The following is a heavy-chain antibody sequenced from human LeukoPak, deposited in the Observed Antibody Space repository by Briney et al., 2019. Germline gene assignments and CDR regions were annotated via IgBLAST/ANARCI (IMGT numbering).Heavy chain of an antibody. CDR1: GFTFSSYS. D-gene: IGHD1-26*01. CDR2: ISSSSSTI. J-gene: IGHJ4*02. CDR3: ARDSGWELLSNTAPFDY. V-gene: IGHV3-48*01. Sequence: PGGSLRLPCAASGFTFSSYSMNWVRQAPGKGLEWVSYISSSSSTIYYADSVKGRFTISRDNAKNSLYLQMNSLRAEDTAVYYCARDSGWELLSNTAPFDYWGQGTLVTVSS.